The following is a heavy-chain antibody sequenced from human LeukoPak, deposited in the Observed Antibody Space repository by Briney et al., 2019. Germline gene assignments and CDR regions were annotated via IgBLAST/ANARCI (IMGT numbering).Heavy chain of an antibody. D-gene: IGHD6-13*01. CDR2: SSTSGTTI. V-gene: IGHV3-48*03. CDR1: GFSFSSYE. Sequence: GGSLRLSCVASGFSFSSYEINWVRQAPGKGLEWVSYSSTSGTTIYYADSVKGRFTISRDNAKNSLYLQMNSLRDEDTAIYYCARALPSSRYYFDYWGQGTLVTVSA. J-gene: IGHJ4*02. CDR3: ARALPSSRYYFDY.